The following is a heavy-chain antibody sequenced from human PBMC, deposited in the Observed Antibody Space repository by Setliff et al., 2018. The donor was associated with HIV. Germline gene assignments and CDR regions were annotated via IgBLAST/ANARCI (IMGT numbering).Heavy chain of an antibody. Sequence: SETLSLTCAVYGGSFSGYYWTWIRQPPGKGLEWIGDINHSGKTNYNRSLKSRVTISLDTSKNQFTLRLTSVTAADTAVYYCSREGGTGGSSWYGAYWYDPWGQGTLVTVSS. CDR3: SREGGTGGSSWYGAYWYDP. CDR1: GGSFSGYY. D-gene: IGHD6-13*01. CDR2: INHSGKT. V-gene: IGHV4-34*01. J-gene: IGHJ5*02.